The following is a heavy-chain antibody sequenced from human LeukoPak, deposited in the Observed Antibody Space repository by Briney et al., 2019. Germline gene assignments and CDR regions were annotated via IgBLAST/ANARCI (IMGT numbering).Heavy chain of an antibody. V-gene: IGHV3-23*01. Sequence: GGSLRLSCAASGFTFSSYAMSWVRQAPGKGLKLVSAISGSGGSTHYADSVKGRFTISRDNSKNTLYLQMNSLRAEDTAVYYCAKGPLLPRPYYFDYWGQGTLVTVSS. CDR3: AKGPLLPRPYYFDY. CDR1: GFTFSSYA. J-gene: IGHJ4*02. D-gene: IGHD2-21*02. CDR2: ISGSGGST.